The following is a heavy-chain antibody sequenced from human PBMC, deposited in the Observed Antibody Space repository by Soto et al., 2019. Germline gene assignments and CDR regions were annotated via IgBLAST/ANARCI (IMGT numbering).Heavy chain of an antibody. D-gene: IGHD5-12*01. V-gene: IGHV1-3*01. CDR2: INAGNGNT. J-gene: IGHJ3*02. Sequence: QVQLVQSGAEVKKPGASEKVSCKASGYTFTSYAMHWVRQAPGQRLEWMGWINAGNGNTKYSQKFQGRVTITRDTYASTAYMELSSLRSEDTAVYYCARDQGDGYNKIGDAFDIWGQGTMVTVSS. CDR1: GYTFTSYA. CDR3: ARDQGDGYNKIGDAFDI.